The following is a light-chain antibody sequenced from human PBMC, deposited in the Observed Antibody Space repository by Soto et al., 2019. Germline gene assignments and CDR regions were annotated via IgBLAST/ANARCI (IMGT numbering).Light chain of an antibody. CDR3: QQHYITPIT. CDR2: WAS. J-gene: IGKJ5*01. CDR1: QSVLYSSKNKNF. Sequence: DIVMTQSPDSLAVSLGERATIHCKSSQSVLYSSKNKNFLTWYQQKPGQPPKLLIYWASTRESGVPDRFTGSGSWTDFTLTISSLQAEDVAVYYCQQHYITPITFGQGTRLEIK. V-gene: IGKV4-1*01.